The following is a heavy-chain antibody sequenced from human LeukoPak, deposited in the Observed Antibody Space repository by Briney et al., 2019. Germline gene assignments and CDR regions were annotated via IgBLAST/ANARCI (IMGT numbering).Heavy chain of an antibody. J-gene: IGHJ4*02. Sequence: SETLSLTCTVSGGSISSGDYYWSWIRQPPGKGLEWIGYIYYSGSTYYNPSLKSRVTISVDTSKNQFSLKLSSVTAADTAVYYCAGEGYYYDSSGYSSYYFDYWGQGTLVTVSS. D-gene: IGHD3-22*01. CDR1: GGSISSGDYY. V-gene: IGHV4-30-4*01. CDR2: IYYSGST. CDR3: AGEGYYYDSSGYSSYYFDY.